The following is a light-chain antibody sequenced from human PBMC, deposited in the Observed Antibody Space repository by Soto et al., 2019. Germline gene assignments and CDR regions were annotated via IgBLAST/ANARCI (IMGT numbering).Light chain of an antibody. CDR3: QQYNNWPQT. CDR2: GAS. J-gene: IGKJ1*01. CDR1: QSVSSN. Sequence: EIVMTQSPATLSVSPWERATLSCRASQSVSSNLAWYQQKPGQAPRLLIYGASTRATGIPARFSGSGSGTEFTLTISSLQSEDFAVYYCQQYNNWPQTFGQGTKVEIK. V-gene: IGKV3-15*01.